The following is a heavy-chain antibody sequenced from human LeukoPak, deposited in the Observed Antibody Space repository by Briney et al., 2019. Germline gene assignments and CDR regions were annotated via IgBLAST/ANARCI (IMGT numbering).Heavy chain of an antibody. D-gene: IGHD3-9*01. CDR1: GYTFTGYY. Sequence: GASVKVSCKASGYTFTGYYVHWVRQAPGQGLEWMGWINPNSGGTNYAQKFQGRVTMTRDTSISTAYMELSRLRSDDTAVYYCARLTRTYYDILTGYGIDDYWGQGTLVTVSS. CDR3: ARLTRTYYDILTGYGIDDY. V-gene: IGHV1-2*02. CDR2: INPNSGGT. J-gene: IGHJ4*02.